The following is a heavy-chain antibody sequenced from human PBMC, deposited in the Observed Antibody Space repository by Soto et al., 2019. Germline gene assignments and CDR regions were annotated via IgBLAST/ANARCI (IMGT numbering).Heavy chain of an antibody. Sequence: EVQLLDSGGGLVQPGGSLRLSCVASGFTSSSCAMRWFRPAPGQGLEWVSGISASGGSTYYADSVKGRFTISRDNSKHTLYLQMYSLRAPDRAVYYCATPGLGTGRYFFHAWGQGTLITVSS. CDR1: GFTSSSCA. CDR3: ATPGLGTGRYFFHA. J-gene: IGHJ5*02. V-gene: IGHV3-23*01. CDR2: ISASGGST. D-gene: IGHD2-8*02.